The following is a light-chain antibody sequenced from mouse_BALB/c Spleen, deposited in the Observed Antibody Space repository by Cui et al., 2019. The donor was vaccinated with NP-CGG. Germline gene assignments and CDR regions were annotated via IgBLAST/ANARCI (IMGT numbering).Light chain of an antibody. J-gene: IGLJ1*01. Sequence: QAVVTQESALTTSPGETVTLTCRSSTGAVTTSNYANWVQEKPDHLFTGLIGGTNNRTPGVPARFSGSLIGDKAALTITGAQTEDEAIYFCALGYSNRWVFGGGTNLTVL. CDR2: GTN. V-gene: IGLV1*01. CDR3: ALGYSNRWV. CDR1: TGAVTTSNY.